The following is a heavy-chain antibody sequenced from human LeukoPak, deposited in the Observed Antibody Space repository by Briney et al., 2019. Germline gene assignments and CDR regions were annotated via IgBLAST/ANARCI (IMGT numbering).Heavy chain of an antibody. CDR1: GGSISSYY. V-gene: IGHV4-39*01. Sequence: TSETLSLTCTVSGGSISSYYWSWIRQPPGKGLEWIGSIYYSGSTYYNPSLKSRVTISVDTSKNQFSLKLSSVTAADTAVYYCASPLVTTVVTYDAFDIWGQGTMVTVSS. D-gene: IGHD4-23*01. CDR3: ASPLVTTVVTYDAFDI. CDR2: IYYSGST. J-gene: IGHJ3*02.